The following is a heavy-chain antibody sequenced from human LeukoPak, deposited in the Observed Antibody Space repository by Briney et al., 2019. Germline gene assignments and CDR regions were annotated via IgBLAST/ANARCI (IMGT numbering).Heavy chain of an antibody. CDR1: GGSLSSDF. CDR3: ARDRGGSYDY. D-gene: IGHD1-26*01. Sequence: SETLSLTCTVSGGSLSSDFWSWIRQPPGKGLEWIGYIYYSGSTNYNPSLKSRVTISVDTSKNQFSLKLSSVTAADTAVYYCARDRGGSYDYWGQGTLVTVSS. J-gene: IGHJ4*02. CDR2: IYYSGST. V-gene: IGHV4-59*01.